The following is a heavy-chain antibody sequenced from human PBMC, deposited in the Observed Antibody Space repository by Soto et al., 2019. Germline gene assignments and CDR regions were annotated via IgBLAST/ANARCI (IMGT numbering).Heavy chain of an antibody. CDR1: GFTFSDYY. D-gene: IGHD1-7*01. CDR3: ARDVITGTTHFDY. J-gene: IGHJ4*02. Sequence: QVQLVESGGGLVKPGGSLRLSCAASGFTFSDYYMSWIRQAPGKGLEGISYISSSGYTIYYADAATGRFTISRDNAKKSLYLQMNSLRAEDTAVYYCARDVITGTTHFDYWGQGNLVTVSS. CDR2: ISSSGYTI. V-gene: IGHV3-11*01.